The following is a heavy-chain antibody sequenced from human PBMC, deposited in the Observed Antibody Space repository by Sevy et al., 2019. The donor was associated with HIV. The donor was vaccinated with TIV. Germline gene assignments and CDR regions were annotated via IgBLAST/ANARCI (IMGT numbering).Heavy chain of an antibody. V-gene: IGHV1-18*01. CDR1: GYTFTSYG. J-gene: IGHJ5*02. CDR2: ISAYNGNT. CDR3: ARFLVPAAIGWFDP. D-gene: IGHD2-2*01. Sequence: ASVKVSCKASGYTFTSYGISWVRQAPGQGLEWMGWISAYNGNTNYAQKLQGRVTMTTDTSTSTAYMELRRLRSDDTAVYYCARFLVPAAIGWFDPWGQGTLVTVSS.